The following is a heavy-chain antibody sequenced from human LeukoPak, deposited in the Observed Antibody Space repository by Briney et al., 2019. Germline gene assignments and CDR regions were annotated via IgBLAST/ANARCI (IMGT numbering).Heavy chain of an antibody. CDR2: IYTSGSI. Sequence: SETLSLTCTVSGGSISGYYWSWIRQPAGKGLEWIGRIYTSGSINYNPSLKSRVTMSVDTSKNQFSLKLSSVTAADTAVYYCARGGAHYGFWSGYYFEGMDVWGQGTTVTVSS. CDR1: GGSISGYY. V-gene: IGHV4-4*07. J-gene: IGHJ6*02. CDR3: ARGGAHYGFWSGYYFEGMDV. D-gene: IGHD3-3*01.